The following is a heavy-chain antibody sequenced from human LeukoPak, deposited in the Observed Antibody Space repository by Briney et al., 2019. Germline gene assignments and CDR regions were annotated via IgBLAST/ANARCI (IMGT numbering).Heavy chain of an antibody. Sequence: GGSLRLSCAASGFTFSSYGMHWVRQAPGKGLEWVAYIQYDRSNQQYAGSVKGRFSISRDNAKNSLYLQMNSLRAEDTAVYFCARDPYSGNYGAYYYYYMDVWGKGTTVTISS. D-gene: IGHD1-26*01. CDR3: ARDPYSGNYGAYYYYYMDV. CDR2: IQYDRSNQ. CDR1: GFTFSSYG. V-gene: IGHV3-30*02. J-gene: IGHJ6*03.